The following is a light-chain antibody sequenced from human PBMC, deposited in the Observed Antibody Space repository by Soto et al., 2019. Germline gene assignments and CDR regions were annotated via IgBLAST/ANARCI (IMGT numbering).Light chain of an antibody. CDR2: DAS. Sequence: EIALTQSPATLSLSPGARATLSCRASQSVSSYLAWYQQKPGQAPRLLISDASNRATGIPARFSGSGSGTDFTRTVSSLEPEDFAVYYCQQRRDWPLTFGGGTKVEI. V-gene: IGKV3-11*01. CDR3: QQRRDWPLT. CDR1: QSVSSY. J-gene: IGKJ4*01.